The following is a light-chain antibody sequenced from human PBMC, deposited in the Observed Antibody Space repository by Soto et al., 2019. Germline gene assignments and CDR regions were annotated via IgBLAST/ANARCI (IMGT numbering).Light chain of an antibody. CDR1: SSNVGINP. J-gene: IGLJ2*01. CDR2: TND. CDR3: AAWDNNMYGLV. V-gene: IGLV1-44*01. Sequence: QSVLTQPPSTSGTPGQRVTISCPGRSSNVGINPVNWYQQFPGTAPRLLIYTNDQRPSGVPGRFSGSRSGTSASLAISGLQSEDEADYYCAAWDNNMYGLVFGGGTKLTVL.